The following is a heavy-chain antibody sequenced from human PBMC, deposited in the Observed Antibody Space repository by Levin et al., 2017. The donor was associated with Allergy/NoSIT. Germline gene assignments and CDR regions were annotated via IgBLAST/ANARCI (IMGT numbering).Heavy chain of an antibody. CDR1: GFIFDDYA. J-gene: IGHJ1*01. V-gene: IGHV3-9*01. Sequence: GGSLRLSCAASGFIFDDYAMHWVRQAPGKGLEWVSGISWNSGSRGYADSVKGRFTISRDNAKNSLYLQMNSLRAEDTALYYCAKDFSRFVGHTFTEYFHHWGQGTLVTVSS. CDR3: AKDFSRFVGHTFTEYFHH. CDR2: ISWNSGSR. D-gene: IGHD2-21*01.